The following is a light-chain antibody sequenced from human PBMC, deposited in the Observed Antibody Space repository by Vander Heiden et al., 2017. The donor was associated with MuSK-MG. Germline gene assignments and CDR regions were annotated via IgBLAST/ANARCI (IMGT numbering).Light chain of an antibody. J-gene: IGLJ1*01. CDR1: SSDVGAYNY. CDR2: EVS. CDR3: TTYTSRSTLYV. V-gene: IGLV2-14*01. Sequence: QSALTQTASASRSPGQSITIACTGTSSDVGAYNYVSWSQQHPGKAPKLMIDEVSNRASGVSNRFSGYKSGNTCSLTISGLQAEDEADYYCTTYTSRSTLYVFGTGTKVTVL.